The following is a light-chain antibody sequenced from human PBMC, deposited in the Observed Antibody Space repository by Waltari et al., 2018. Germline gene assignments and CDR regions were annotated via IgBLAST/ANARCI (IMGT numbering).Light chain of an antibody. CDR1: SSNIGSNT. Sequence: QSVLTQPPSASGTPGQRVTISCSGSSSNIGSNTVNWYKQLPGTAPKLLIYSNNQRPSGVPDRFSGSKSGTSASLAISGLQSEDEADYYCAAWDDSLNGPDVVFGGGTKLTVL. CDR3: AAWDDSLNGPDVV. CDR2: SNN. J-gene: IGLJ2*01. V-gene: IGLV1-44*01.